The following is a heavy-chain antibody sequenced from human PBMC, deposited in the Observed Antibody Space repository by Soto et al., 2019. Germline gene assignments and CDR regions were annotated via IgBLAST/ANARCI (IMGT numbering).Heavy chain of an antibody. CDR2: INGGDDSE. D-gene: IGHD3-10*01. Sequence: PGGSLRLSCAVSGFTFRSSPMSWVRRAPGKGLEWVSGINGGDDSEHYVDSVRGRFTIIRDNSKNLLLLQMNSLRVEDTAIYYCARAQVVRGVRWGPDAFDIWGQGTMVTVAS. V-gene: IGHV3-23*01. J-gene: IGHJ3*02. CDR1: GFTFRSSP. CDR3: ARAQVVRGVRWGPDAFDI.